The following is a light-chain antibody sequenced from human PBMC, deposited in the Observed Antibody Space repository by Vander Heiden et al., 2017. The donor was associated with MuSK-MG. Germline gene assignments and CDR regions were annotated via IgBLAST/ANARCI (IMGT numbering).Light chain of an antibody. CDR3: QQYYHLPPYT. CDR2: DAS. Sequence: DIQMTQSPSSLSASVGDRVTITCQASQDVSNYLNWYQQKPGKAPKLLIYDASNLDTGVPSRFSGSGSGTDFTFTISSLQPEDIATYYCQQYYHLPPYTFGQGTKLEIK. V-gene: IGKV1-33*01. J-gene: IGKJ2*01. CDR1: QDVSNY.